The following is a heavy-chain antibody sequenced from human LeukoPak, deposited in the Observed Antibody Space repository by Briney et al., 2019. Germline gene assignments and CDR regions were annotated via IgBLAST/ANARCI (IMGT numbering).Heavy chain of an antibody. V-gene: IGHV1-18*01. J-gene: IGHJ6*02. Sequence: ASVKASCKASGYTFTSYGISWVRQAPGQGLEWMGWISAYNGNTNYAQKLQGRVTMTTDTSTSTAYMELRSLRSDDTAVYYCARVGDSSLVGYYYHGMDVWGQGTTVTVSS. CDR2: ISAYNGNT. CDR3: ARVGDSSLVGYYYHGMDV. D-gene: IGHD6-19*01. CDR1: GYTFTSYG.